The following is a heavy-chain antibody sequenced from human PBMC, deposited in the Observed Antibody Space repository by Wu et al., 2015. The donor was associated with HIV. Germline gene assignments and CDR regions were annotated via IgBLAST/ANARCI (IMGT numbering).Heavy chain of an antibody. CDR3: VRTSYSRDIWSTGLPY. D-gene: IGHD2-15*01. J-gene: IGHJ1*01. Sequence: QVQLVQSGAEVKKPGASVKVSCTASGYSFPKYGITWVRQAPGQGLEWMGWISAHNGHTDHAQKVQGRVTFTTDTSTNTANMDLKGLTFDDTAVYFCVRTSYSRDIWSTGLPYWGQGTQVTVSS. CDR1: GYSFPKYG. CDR2: ISAHNGHT. V-gene: IGHV1-18*01.